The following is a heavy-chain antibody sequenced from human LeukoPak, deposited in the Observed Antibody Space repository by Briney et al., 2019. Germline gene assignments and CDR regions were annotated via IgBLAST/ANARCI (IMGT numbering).Heavy chain of an antibody. Sequence: PGGSLRLSCAASGFTFSSYSMSWVRQAPGKGLEWVSSISSSSSYIYYADSVKGRFTISRDNAKNSLYLQMNSLRAEDTAVYYCARGSDSGAHFDYWGQGTLVTVSS. V-gene: IGHV3-21*01. D-gene: IGHD2-15*01. CDR2: ISSSSSYI. CDR1: GFTFSSYS. CDR3: ARGSDSGAHFDY. J-gene: IGHJ4*02.